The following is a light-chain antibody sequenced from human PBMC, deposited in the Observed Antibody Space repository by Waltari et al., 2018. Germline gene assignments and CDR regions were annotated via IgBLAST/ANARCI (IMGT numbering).Light chain of an antibody. CDR3: QQSYSTPRVT. CDR1: QSISSY. Sequence: DIQMTQSPSSLSASVGDRVTITCRASQSISSYFTWYQQKPGKAPKLLIYAASSLQSGVPSRFSGSGSGTDFTLTISSLQPEDFATYYCQQSYSTPRVTFGPGTKVDIK. CDR2: AAS. V-gene: IGKV1-39*01. J-gene: IGKJ3*01.